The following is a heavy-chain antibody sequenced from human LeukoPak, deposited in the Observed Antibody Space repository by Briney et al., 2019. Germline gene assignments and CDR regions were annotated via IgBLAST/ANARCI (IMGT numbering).Heavy chain of an antibody. V-gene: IGHV3-23*01. CDR1: GLTFSNYV. J-gene: IGHJ4*02. CDR2: INTSGGSP. D-gene: IGHD2-2*01. Sequence: GGSLRLSCAASGLTFSNYVMSWVRQAPGKGLEWISSINTSGGSPYYVASVKGRFTISRDNSKNTLHLQMNSLRAGDTAVYYCAKADTSWLSLDYWGQGALVTVSS. CDR3: AKADTSWLSLDY.